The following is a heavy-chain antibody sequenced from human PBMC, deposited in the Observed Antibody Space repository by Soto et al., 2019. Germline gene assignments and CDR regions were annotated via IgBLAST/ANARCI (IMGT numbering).Heavy chain of an antibody. CDR2: MNSNSGNT. CDR1: GYTFTSYD. D-gene: IGHD3-3*01. J-gene: IGHJ5*02. CDR3: ARGKNERRFLEWFYWFDP. V-gene: IGHV1-8*01. Sequence: QVQLVQSGAEVKKPGASVKVSCKASGYTFTSYDINWVRQATGQGLKWMGWMNSNSGNTGYAQKFQGRVTMTRNTSISTAYMELSSLRSEDTAVYYCARGKNERRFLEWFYWFDPWGQGTLVTVSS.